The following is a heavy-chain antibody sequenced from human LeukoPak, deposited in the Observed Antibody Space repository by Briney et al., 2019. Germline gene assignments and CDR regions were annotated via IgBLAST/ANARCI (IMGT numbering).Heavy chain of an antibody. Sequence: MPSETLSLTCAVYGGSFSGYYWSWIRQPPGKGLEWIGEINHSGSTNYNPSPKSRVTISVDTSKNQFSLKLSSVTAADTAVYYCARPKLHMVRYAFDIWGQGTMVTVSS. CDR3: ARPKLHMVRYAFDI. V-gene: IGHV4-34*01. CDR1: GGSFSGYY. J-gene: IGHJ3*02. D-gene: IGHD3-10*01. CDR2: INHSGST.